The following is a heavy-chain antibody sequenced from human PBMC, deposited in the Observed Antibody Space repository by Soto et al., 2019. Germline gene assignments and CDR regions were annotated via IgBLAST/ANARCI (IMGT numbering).Heavy chain of an antibody. CDR3: ARGLNGYLHYFDY. CDR1: GYTFTSYA. CDR2: INAGNGNT. D-gene: IGHD5-18*01. J-gene: IGHJ4*02. V-gene: IGHV1-3*01. Sequence: ASVKVSCKASGYTFTSYAMHWVRQAPGQRLEWMGWINAGNGNTKYSQKFQGRVTITRDTSASTAYMELSSLRSEDTAVYYCARGLNGYLHYFDYWXQGTPVTVSS.